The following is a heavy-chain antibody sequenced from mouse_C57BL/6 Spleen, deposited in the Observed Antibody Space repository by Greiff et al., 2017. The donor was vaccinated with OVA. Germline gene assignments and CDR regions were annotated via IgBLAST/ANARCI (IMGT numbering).Heavy chain of an antibody. Sequence: QVQLQQSGAELARPGASVKLSCKASGYTFTSYGISWVKQRTGQGLEWIGEIYPRSGNTYYNEKFKGKATLTADKSSSTAYMELRSLTSEDSAVYFGARCYGSSYVDWYFDVWGTGTTVTVSS. J-gene: IGHJ1*03. V-gene: IGHV1-81*01. CDR3: ARCYGSSYVDWYFDV. CDR1: GYTFTSYG. CDR2: IYPRSGNT. D-gene: IGHD1-1*01.